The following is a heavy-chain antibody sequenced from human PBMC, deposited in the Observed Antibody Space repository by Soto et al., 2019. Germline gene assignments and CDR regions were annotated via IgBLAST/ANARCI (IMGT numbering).Heavy chain of an antibody. Sequence: PGAYLTVSCKGSGYSFTSYWIGWVRQMPGKGLEWMGIISPGDSDTRYSPSFQGQVTISADKSISTAYLQWSSLKASDTARYYCARQDDREFDSWGQGTRVTVAS. V-gene: IGHV5-51*01. CDR2: ISPGDSDT. CDR3: ARQDDREFDS. J-gene: IGHJ3*02. D-gene: IGHD3-22*01. CDR1: GYSFTSYW.